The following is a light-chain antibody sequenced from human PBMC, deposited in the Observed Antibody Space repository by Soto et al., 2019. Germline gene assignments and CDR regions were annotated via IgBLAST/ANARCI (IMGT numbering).Light chain of an antibody. CDR1: QSVSNDF. CDR3: QQYGSTGT. CDR2: GAS. Sequence: EMVMTQSPATLSVSTGERATLSCRASQSVSNDFLAWYQQKPGQAPRLLIYGASTRATDVPDRFSGSGSGADFTLTISRLEPEDFAVYYCQQYGSTGTFGQGTKVDIK. V-gene: IGKV3-20*01. J-gene: IGKJ1*01.